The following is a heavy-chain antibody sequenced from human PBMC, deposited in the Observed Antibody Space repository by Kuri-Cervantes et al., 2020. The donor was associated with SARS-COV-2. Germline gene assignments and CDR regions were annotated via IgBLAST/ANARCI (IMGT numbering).Heavy chain of an antibody. CDR2: INSDGSST. D-gene: IGHD6-19*01. CDR3: ARVKQWLERTAFDI. Sequence: GGSLRLSCAASGFTFSSYAMSWVRQAPGKGLVWVSRINSDGSSTSYADSVKGRFTISRDNAKNTLYLQMNSLRAEDTAVYYCARVKQWLERTAFDIWGQGTTVTVSS. J-gene: IGHJ3*02. CDR1: GFTFSSYA. V-gene: IGHV3-74*01.